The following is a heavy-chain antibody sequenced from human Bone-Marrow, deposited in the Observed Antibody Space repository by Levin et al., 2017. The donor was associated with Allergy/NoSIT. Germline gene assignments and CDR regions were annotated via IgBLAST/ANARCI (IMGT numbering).Heavy chain of an antibody. CDR2: IYTSGST. J-gene: IGHJ6*02. D-gene: IGHD1-7*01. V-gene: IGHV4-4*07. CDR3: ARDLRGAGRAARNPTHWNYPPLGDYCYGMDV. CDR1: GGSISSYY. Sequence: SETLSLTCTVSGGSISSYYWSWIRQPAGKGLEWIGRIYTSGSTNYNPSLKSRVTMSVDTSKNQFSLKLSSVTAADTAVYYCARDLRGAGRAARNPTHWNYPPLGDYCYGMDVWGQGTTVTVSS.